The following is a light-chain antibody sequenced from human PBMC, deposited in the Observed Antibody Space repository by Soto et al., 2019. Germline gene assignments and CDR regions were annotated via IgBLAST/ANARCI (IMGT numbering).Light chain of an antibody. V-gene: IGKV3-11*01. CDR3: QQRSSSIT. CDR2: DAS. J-gene: IGKJ5*01. CDR1: QSVSSY. Sequence: EIVLTQSPATLSLSPGERATLSCRASQSVSSYLAWYQQKPGQAPRLLIYDASNRATGIPAGFSGSGSGTDFMLTLSSLEPEDYAGYYCQQRSSSITFGQGTRLEIK.